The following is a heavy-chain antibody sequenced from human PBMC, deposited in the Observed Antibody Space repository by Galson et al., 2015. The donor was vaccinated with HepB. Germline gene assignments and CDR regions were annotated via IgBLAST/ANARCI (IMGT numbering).Heavy chain of an antibody. CDR2: INPSGGST. V-gene: IGHV1-46*03. CDR3: ARDRRVAIAAAGTRGLGAFDI. CDR1: GYTFTSYY. D-gene: IGHD6-13*01. Sequence: SVKVSCKASGYTFTSYYMHWVRQAPGQGLEWMGIINPSGGSTSYAQKFQGRVTMTRDTSTSTVYMELSSLRSEDTAVYYCARDRRVAIAAAGTRGLGAFDIWGQGTMVTVSS. J-gene: IGHJ3*02.